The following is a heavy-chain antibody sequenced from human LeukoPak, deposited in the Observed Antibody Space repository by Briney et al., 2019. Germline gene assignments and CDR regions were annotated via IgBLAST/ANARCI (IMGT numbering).Heavy chain of an antibody. D-gene: IGHD1-1*01. CDR3: AIEGLEPKYAYDY. CDR2: INPNSGGT. Sequence: ASVKVSCKASGYTFIGYYMHWVRQAPGQGLEWMGWINPNSGGTNYAQKFQGRVTMTRDTSISTAYMELSRLRSDDTAVYYCAIEGLEPKYAYDYWGQGTLVTVSS. J-gene: IGHJ4*02. V-gene: IGHV1-2*02. CDR1: GYTFIGYY.